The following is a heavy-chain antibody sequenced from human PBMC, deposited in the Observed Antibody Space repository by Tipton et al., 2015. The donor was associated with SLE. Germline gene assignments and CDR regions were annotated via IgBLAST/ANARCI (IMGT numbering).Heavy chain of an antibody. Sequence: TLSLTCTVSRGSISSGSYYWSWVRQPPGKGLEWIGYIYYSGSTYYNPSLQSRLTMSVDTSRNQFSLKLTSVTAADTAVYYCATELFRGYTSGWGPDYWGQGTLVTVSS. D-gene: IGHD6-19*01. V-gene: IGHV4-31*03. CDR2: IYYSGST. J-gene: IGHJ4*02. CDR3: ATELFRGYTSGWGPDY. CDR1: RGSISSGSYY.